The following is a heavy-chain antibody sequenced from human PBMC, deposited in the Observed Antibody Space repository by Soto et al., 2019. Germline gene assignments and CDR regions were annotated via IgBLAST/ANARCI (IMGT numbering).Heavy chain of an antibody. CDR2: IIPIFGTA. CDR1: GGTFSSYA. D-gene: IGHD2-15*01. CDR3: ARGAYCSGGSCYWHYYYGMDV. Sequence: QVQLVQSGAEVKKPGSSVKVSCKASGGTFSSYAISWVRQAPGQGLEWMGGIIPIFGTANYAQKFQGRVTITADKSTSTAYMELSSLRSEDTAVYYCARGAYCSGGSCYWHYYYGMDVWGQGTTVTVSS. J-gene: IGHJ6*02. V-gene: IGHV1-69*06.